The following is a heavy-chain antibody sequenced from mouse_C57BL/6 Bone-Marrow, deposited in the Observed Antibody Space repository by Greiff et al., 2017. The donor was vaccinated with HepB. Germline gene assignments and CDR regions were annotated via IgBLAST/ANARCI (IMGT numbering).Heavy chain of an antibody. D-gene: IGHD2-5*01. CDR3: TTYYSNHYAMDY. J-gene: IGHJ4*01. Sequence: EVQLVESGAELVRPGASVKLSCTASGFNIKDDYMHWVKQRPEQGLEWIGWIDPENGDTEYASKFQGKATITADTSSNTAYLQLSSLTSEDTAVYYCTTYYSNHYAMDYWGQGTSVTVSS. CDR1: GFNIKDDY. V-gene: IGHV14-4*01. CDR2: IDPENGDT.